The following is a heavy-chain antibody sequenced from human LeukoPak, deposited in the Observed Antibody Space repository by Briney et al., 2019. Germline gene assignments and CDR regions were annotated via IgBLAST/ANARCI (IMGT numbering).Heavy chain of an antibody. D-gene: IGHD3-10*01. CDR3: ARDPGVRGVIKHFDY. CDR2: ISSSSSYI. CDR1: GFTFSSYW. V-gene: IGHV3-21*01. J-gene: IGHJ4*02. Sequence: GGSLRLSCAASGFTFSSYWMSWVRQAPGKGLEWVSSISSSSSYIYYADSVKGRFTISRDNAKNSLYLQMNSLRAEDTAVYYCARDPGVRGVIKHFDYWGQGTLVTVSS.